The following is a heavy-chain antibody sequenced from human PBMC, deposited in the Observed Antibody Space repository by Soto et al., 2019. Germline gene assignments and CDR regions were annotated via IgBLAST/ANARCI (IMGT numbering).Heavy chain of an antibody. V-gene: IGHV4-31*11. CDR2: IYYNGRA. Sequence: QVQLQESGPGLVKPSQTLSLTCAVSGASISSGDYYWSWIRQHPGNGLEWIGYIYYNGRAYYNPFLNSRVTMSSDTSKNQFSLKLSSVTAADTAVYYCARRGAGSGSFDYWGQGALVTVSS. CDR1: GASISSGDYY. CDR3: ARRGAGSGSFDY. D-gene: IGHD3-10*01. J-gene: IGHJ4*02.